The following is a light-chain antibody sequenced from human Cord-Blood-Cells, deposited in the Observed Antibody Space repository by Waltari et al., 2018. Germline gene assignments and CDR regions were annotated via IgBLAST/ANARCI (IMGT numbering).Light chain of an antibody. Sequence: DIVLTQSPATLSLSPGARATLSCRASQSVSSYLAWYQQKPGQAPRLLIYDASNRATGIPARFSGSGSGADFTLTISSLEPEDFAVYYCQQRSNWPLTFGGGTKVELK. V-gene: IGKV3-11*01. CDR3: QQRSNWPLT. CDR2: DAS. CDR1: QSVSSY. J-gene: IGKJ4*02.